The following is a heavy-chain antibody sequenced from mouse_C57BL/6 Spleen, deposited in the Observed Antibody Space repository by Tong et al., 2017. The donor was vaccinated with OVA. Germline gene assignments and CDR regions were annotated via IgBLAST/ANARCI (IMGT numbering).Heavy chain of an antibody. CDR2: IDPETGGT. CDR3: ASGGTYPPY. J-gene: IGHJ3*01. V-gene: IGHV1-15*01. Sequence: VQLQESGAELVRPGASVTLSCKASGYTFTDYEMHWVKQTPVHGLEWIGAIDPETGGTAYNQKFKGKAILTADKSSSTAYMELRSLTSEDTAVYYCASGGTYPPYWGQGTLVTVSA. CDR1: GYTFTDYE. D-gene: IGHD5-1*01.